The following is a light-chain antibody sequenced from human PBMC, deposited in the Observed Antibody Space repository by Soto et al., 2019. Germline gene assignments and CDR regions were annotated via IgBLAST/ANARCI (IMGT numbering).Light chain of an antibody. J-gene: IGLJ1*01. CDR2: DVS. CDR1: SSDVVGYNY. Sequence: QSVLTQPASVSGSPGQSITISCTRTSSDVVGYNYVSWYQQHPGKAPKFMIYDVSNRPSGVSNRFSGSKSGNTASLTISGLQAEDEADYYCSSYTTSNTRQIVFGTGTKVTVL. V-gene: IGLV2-14*01. CDR3: SSYTTSNTRQIV.